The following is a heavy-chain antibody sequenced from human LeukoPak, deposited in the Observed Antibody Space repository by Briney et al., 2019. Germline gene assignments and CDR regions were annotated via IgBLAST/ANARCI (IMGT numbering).Heavy chain of an antibody. D-gene: IGHD6-19*01. Sequence: GRSLRLSCAASGFTFSSYGMHWVRQAPGKGLEWVALIWYDGSIEYYADSVKGRFTISRDNAKDSLYLQMNSLRAEDTALYYCAKDGTSGWYDYWGQGTLVTVSS. CDR3: AKDGTSGWYDY. CDR2: IWYDGSIE. V-gene: IGHV3-33*03. CDR1: GFTFSSYG. J-gene: IGHJ4*02.